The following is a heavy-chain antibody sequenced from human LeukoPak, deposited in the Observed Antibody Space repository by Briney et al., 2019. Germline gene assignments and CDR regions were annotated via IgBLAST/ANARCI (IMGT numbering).Heavy chain of an antibody. Sequence: SETLSLTCTASGGSITNTNDYWGWVRQSPGSGLEWLGNIFYNGSPYYNPSLKSRVAISVDTSKNHFSLTLNAVTAADTAVYYCASYSGTYSAFEIWGQGTQVTVSS. CDR3: ASYSGTYSAFEI. J-gene: IGHJ3*02. CDR2: IFYNGSP. D-gene: IGHD1-26*01. CDR1: GGSITNTNDY. V-gene: IGHV4-39*07.